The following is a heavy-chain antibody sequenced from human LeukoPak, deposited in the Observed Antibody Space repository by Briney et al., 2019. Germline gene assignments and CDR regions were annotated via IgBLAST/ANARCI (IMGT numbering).Heavy chain of an antibody. CDR3: ARGSYSSSSPVAY. CDR2: INSDGSST. Sequence: GGSLRLSCAASGFTFSSYWMHWVRQAPGKGLVWVSRINSDGSSTSYADSVKGRFTISRDNAKNSLYLQMNSLRAEDTAVYYCARGSYSSSSPVAYWGQGTLVTVSS. J-gene: IGHJ4*02. CDR1: GFTFSSYW. D-gene: IGHD6-13*01. V-gene: IGHV3-74*01.